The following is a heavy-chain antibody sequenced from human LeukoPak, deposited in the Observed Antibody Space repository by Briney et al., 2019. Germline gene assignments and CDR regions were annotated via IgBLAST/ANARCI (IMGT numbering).Heavy chain of an antibody. Sequence: SETLSLTCTVSGGSISSYYWSWIRQPPGKGLEWIGNIFYSGSTYYSPSLKSRVTISLDTSRNQFSLKLSSVTAADTAVYYCARAHDWLLPYYFDYWGQGTLVTVSS. CDR1: GGSISSYY. D-gene: IGHD3-9*01. CDR2: IFYSGST. V-gene: IGHV4-59*01. CDR3: ARAHDWLLPYYFDY. J-gene: IGHJ4*02.